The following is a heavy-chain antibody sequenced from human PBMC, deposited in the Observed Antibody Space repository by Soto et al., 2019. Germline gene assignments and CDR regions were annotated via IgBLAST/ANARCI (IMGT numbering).Heavy chain of an antibody. CDR1: GFTFSRYT. V-gene: IGHV3-48*02. Sequence: DVQLVESGGGLVQPGGSLRLSCAASGFTFSRYTMNWVRQAPGKGLEWVSYISSSSSTTYYADSVKGRFTISRDNAKNPPFSPMDSPRDDDTAVYYCARVKYGGYRDWFEPRGRGTLVTVSS. J-gene: IGHJ5*02. CDR3: ARVKYGGYRDWFEP. CDR2: ISSSSSTT. D-gene: IGHD4-17*01.